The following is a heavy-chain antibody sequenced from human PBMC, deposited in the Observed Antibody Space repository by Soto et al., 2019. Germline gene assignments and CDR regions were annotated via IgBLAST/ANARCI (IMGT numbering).Heavy chain of an antibody. V-gene: IGHV4-34*01. CDR2: INHSGST. J-gene: IGHJ4*02. CDR1: GGSFSGYY. Sequence: SETLSLTCAVYGGSFSGYYWSWIRQPPGKGLEWIGEINHSGSTNYNPSLKSRVTISVDTSKNQFSLKLSSVTAADTAVYYCARVQPSHYYDSSGYPIRYWGQGTLVTVSS. D-gene: IGHD3-22*01. CDR3: ARVQPSHYYDSSGYPIRY.